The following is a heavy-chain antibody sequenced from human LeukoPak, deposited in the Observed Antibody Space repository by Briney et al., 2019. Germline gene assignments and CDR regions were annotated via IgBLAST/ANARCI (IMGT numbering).Heavy chain of an antibody. D-gene: IGHD2-2*02. CDR1: GGTFTSYA. J-gene: IGHJ3*02. CDR3: ARENQYCSSTSCYNWAYAFDI. Sequence: ASVKVSCKASGGTFTSYAISWVRQAPGQGLEWMGGIIPFFGTANYAQRFQGRVTITADESTSTAYMELSSLRSEDTAVYYCARENQYCSSTSCYNWAYAFDIWGQGTMVTVSS. CDR2: IIPFFGTA. V-gene: IGHV1-69*13.